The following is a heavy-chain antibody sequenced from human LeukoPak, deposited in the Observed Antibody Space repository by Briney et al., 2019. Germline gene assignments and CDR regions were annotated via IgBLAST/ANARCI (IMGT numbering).Heavy chain of an antibody. D-gene: IGHD4-17*01. J-gene: IGHJ4*02. CDR2: INSDGSIT. CDR1: GFTFSSYW. Sequence: GGSLRLSCAASGFTFSSYWMHWVRQAPGKGLVWVSRINSDGSITNYADSVKGRCTISRDNAKNKLYLQLNSLRTEDTAVYYCARVYGDYRTWDYWGQGTLVTVSS. V-gene: IGHV3-74*01. CDR3: ARVYGDYRTWDY.